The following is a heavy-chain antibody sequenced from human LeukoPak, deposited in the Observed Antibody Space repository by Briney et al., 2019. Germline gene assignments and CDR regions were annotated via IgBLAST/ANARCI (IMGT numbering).Heavy chain of an antibody. D-gene: IGHD5-24*01. CDR3: ARGGIKDY. V-gene: IGHV4-34*01. J-gene: IGHJ4*02. CDR1: GGSFSGYY. CDR2: INHSGST. Sequence: PSETLSLTCAVYGGSFSGYYWSWIRQPPGKGLEWIGEINHSGSTNYRPSLKSRVTISVDTSKNQFSLKLSSVTAADTAVYYCARGGIKDYWGQGTLVTVSS.